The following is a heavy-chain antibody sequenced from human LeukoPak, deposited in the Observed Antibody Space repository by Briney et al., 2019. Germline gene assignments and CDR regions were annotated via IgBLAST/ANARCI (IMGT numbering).Heavy chain of an antibody. Sequence: PGGSLRLSCAASGFTFSTYWMSWVRQAPGKGLEWVANIKQDGSEKYYADSVKGRFTISRDNAKNSLYLQMNSLRAEDTAVYYCARVLYYDFPYYYYYMDVWGKGTTVTVSS. CDR2: IKQDGSEK. J-gene: IGHJ6*03. D-gene: IGHD3-3*01. CDR1: GFTFSTYW. V-gene: IGHV3-7*01. CDR3: ARVLYYDFPYYYYYMDV.